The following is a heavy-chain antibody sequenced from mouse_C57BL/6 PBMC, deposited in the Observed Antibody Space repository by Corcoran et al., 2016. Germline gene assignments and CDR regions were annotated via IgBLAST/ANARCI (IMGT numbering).Heavy chain of an antibody. CDR3: ARGGTTVVSPNFDY. V-gene: IGHV1-19*01. J-gene: IGHJ2*01. Sequence: EVQLQQSGPVLVKPGASVKMSCKASGYTFTDYYMNWGKQSHGKSLEWIGVINPYNGGTSYNQKFKGKATLTVDNSSSTAYRELKSLPSEDSAVYYGARGGTTVVSPNFDYWGQGTTLTVSS. CDR1: GYTFTDYY. D-gene: IGHD1-1*01. CDR2: INPYNGGT.